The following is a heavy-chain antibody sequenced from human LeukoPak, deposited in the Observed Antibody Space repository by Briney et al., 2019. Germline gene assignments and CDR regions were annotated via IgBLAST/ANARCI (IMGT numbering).Heavy chain of an antibody. CDR2: ISYDGSNK. CDR1: GFTFSSYA. V-gene: IGHV3-30-3*01. CDR3: ARGHYDSSGYLLHSFDY. Sequence: PGRSLRLSCAASGFTFSSYAMHWVRQAPGKGLEWVAVISYDGSNKYYADSVKGRFTISRDNSKNTLYLQMNSLRAEDTAVYYCARGHYDSSGYLLHSFDYWGQGTLVTVSS. J-gene: IGHJ4*02. D-gene: IGHD3-22*01.